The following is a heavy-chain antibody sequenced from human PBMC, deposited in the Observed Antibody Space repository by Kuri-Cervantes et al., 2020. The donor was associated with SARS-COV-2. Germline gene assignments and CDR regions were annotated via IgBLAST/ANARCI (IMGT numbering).Heavy chain of an antibody. J-gene: IGHJ4*02. CDR1: GFTFSSYG. Sequence: GGSLRLSCAASGFTFSSYGMHWVRQAPGKGLEWVSYISGSSRTTFYAESVKGRFTISRDNAKNSLYLQVNSLRDEDTAVYYCARLDYLDWGQGTLVTVSS. CDR3: ARLDYLD. D-gene: IGHD3-16*01. CDR2: ISGSSRTT. V-gene: IGHV3-48*02.